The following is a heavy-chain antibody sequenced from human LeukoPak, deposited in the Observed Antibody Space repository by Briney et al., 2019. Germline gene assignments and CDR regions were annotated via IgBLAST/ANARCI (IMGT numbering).Heavy chain of an antibody. D-gene: IGHD7-27*01. CDR2: IYTSGST. V-gene: IGHV4-4*07. CDR1: GGSISSYY. J-gene: IGHJ5*02. Sequence: SETLSLTCTVSGGSISSYYWSWIRQPAGKGLEWIGRIYTSGSTNYNPSLKSRVTMSVDTSKNQFSLKLSSVTAADTPVYYCARDREAVANWGYDWFDPWGQGTLVTVSS. CDR3: ARDREAVANWGYDWFDP.